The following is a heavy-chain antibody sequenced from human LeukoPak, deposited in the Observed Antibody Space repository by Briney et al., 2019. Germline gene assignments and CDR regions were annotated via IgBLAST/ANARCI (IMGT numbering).Heavy chain of an antibody. CDR2: ISAGGGST. Sequence: QPGGSLRLSCAASGFIFSSYAMSWVRQAPGKGLEWVSTISAGGGSTNYADSVKGRFTISRDNSKNTLYLQMNSLRAEDTAVYYCAKRPLGSSYYFDYWGQGTLVTVSS. D-gene: IGHD1-26*01. CDR3: AKRPLGSSYYFDY. V-gene: IGHV3-23*01. CDR1: GFIFSSYA. J-gene: IGHJ4*02.